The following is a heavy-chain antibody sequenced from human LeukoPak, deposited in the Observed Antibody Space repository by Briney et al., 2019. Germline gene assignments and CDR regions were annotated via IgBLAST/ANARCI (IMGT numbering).Heavy chain of an antibody. CDR1: GFTFDDYA. D-gene: IGHD3-22*01. CDR2: ISWNSGSI. Sequence: PGRSLRLSCAASGFTFDDYAMHWVRQAPGKGLEWVSGISWNSGSIGYADSVKGRFTISRDNAKNSLYLQMNSLRAEDTALYYCAKDYSSGYHGAFDIWGQGTMVTVSS. J-gene: IGHJ3*02. CDR3: AKDYSSGYHGAFDI. V-gene: IGHV3-9*01.